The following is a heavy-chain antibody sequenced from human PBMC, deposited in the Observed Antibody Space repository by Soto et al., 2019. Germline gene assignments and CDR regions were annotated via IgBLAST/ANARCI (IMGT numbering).Heavy chain of an antibody. D-gene: IGHD2-2*01. CDR1: GGTFSTYT. Sequence: QVQLVQSGAEVKKPGSSVKVSCKASGGTFSTYTVSWVRQAPGQGLEWMGGIIPIFRTANYAQKFQGKVTVTGDESTSTAYMVLSSLRSEDTAVYYCARRYCISTSCHYYGMDVWGQGTTVTVSS. CDR3: ARRYCISTSCHYYGMDV. CDR2: IIPIFRTA. V-gene: IGHV1-69*12. J-gene: IGHJ6*02.